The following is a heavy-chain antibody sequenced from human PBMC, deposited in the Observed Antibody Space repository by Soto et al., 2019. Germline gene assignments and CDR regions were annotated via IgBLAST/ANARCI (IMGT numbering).Heavy chain of an antibody. Sequence: GSLRLSCSGSGFIFSDYYMSWIRQLPGKVLVWVSRIYTTTNYADSVKGRFIISRDNAKNTLYPQMNGLRDEDTAVYYCLRGASGYGNFDYWGRGILVTVSS. CDR2: IYTTT. CDR1: GFIFSDYY. CDR3: LRGASGYGNFDY. D-gene: IGHD5-12*01. J-gene: IGHJ4*02. V-gene: IGHV3-74*01.